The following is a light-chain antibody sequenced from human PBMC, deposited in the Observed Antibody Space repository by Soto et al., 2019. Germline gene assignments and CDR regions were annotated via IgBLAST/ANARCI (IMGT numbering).Light chain of an antibody. CDR2: GAS. J-gene: IGKJ1*01. V-gene: IGKV3-20*01. CDR3: QQYGSSRRT. Sequence: EIVLTQSPGTLSLPPGERGTLSCRASQTVSSSNLAWYQQKPGQAPRLLIYGASSRATDIPDRFSGSGSGTDFTLTISRLEPEDFAVYYCQQYGSSRRTFGQGTKVDIK. CDR1: QTVSSSN.